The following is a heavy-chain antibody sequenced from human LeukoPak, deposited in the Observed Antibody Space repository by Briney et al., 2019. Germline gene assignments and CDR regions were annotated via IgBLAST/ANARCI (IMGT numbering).Heavy chain of an antibody. D-gene: IGHD2-2*01. V-gene: IGHV3-30-3*01. J-gene: IGHJ4*02. CDR3: ARDLGIYCTSTSCPGADY. Sequence: GGSLRLSCAASGFTFSSYAMHWVRQAPGKGLEWVAVISYDGSNKYYADSVKGRFTISRDNSKNTLYLQMNSLRAEDTAVYYCARDLGIYCTSTSCPGADYWGQGTLVTVSS. CDR2: ISYDGSNK. CDR1: GFTFSSYA.